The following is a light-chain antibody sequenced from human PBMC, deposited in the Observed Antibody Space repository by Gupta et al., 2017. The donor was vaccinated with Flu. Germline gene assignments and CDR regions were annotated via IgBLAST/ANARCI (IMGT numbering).Light chain of an antibody. CDR3: HSYDNSRSGSV. Sequence: QSVLTQPPPVSGAPGQRVTISCTGSRYNIGAGYNVHWYRQLPGTAPKLLIYDNGNRASGVPDRFSGFKSGTSASLAITGLQPEDEADYYCHSYDNSRSGSVIGGGTRLTVL. CDR1: RYNIGAGYN. J-gene: IGLJ3*02. CDR2: DNG. V-gene: IGLV1-40*01.